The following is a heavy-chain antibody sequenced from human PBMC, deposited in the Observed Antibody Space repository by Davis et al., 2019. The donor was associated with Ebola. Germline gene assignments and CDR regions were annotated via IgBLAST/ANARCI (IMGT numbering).Heavy chain of an antibody. D-gene: IGHD6-13*01. CDR2: IYYSGST. J-gene: IGHJ4*02. CDR1: GGSISSSSYY. Sequence: PSETLSLTCTVSGGSISSSSYYWGWIRQPPGKGLEWIGSIYYSGSTYYNPSLKSRVTISVDTSKNQFSLKLSSVTAADTAVYYCARGGGIAAAVHFDYWGQGTLVTVSS. V-gene: IGHV4-39*01. CDR3: ARGGGIAAAVHFDY.